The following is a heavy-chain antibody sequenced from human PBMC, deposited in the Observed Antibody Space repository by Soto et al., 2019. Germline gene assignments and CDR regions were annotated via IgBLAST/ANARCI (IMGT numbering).Heavy chain of an antibody. D-gene: IGHD6-6*01. J-gene: IGHJ6*02. V-gene: IGHV5-10-1*01. CDR2: IDPTDSNT. CDR3: ARLSKASASDGYVDYYYYGMDA. CDR1: EYSYISYW. Sequence: GESLKISCKGSEYSYISYWINWVRQTPGKGLEWMGMIDPTDSNTKYSPSFQGHVSISVDTSITTAYLQWTSLKASDTAMYFCARLSKASASDGYVDYYYYGMDAWGQGTTVTVSS.